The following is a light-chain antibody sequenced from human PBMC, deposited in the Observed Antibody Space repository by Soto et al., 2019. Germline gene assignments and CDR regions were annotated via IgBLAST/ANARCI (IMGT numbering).Light chain of an antibody. J-gene: IGKJ4*01. Sequence: EVVLTQSPGTLSLSPGERATLSCRASQSVSSSYLAWYQQKPGQAPRLLIYGASSRATGIPDRFSGSGSGTDFTLTISSLEPEDFAVYYCQQRSDWPPFTFGGGTKVDI. V-gene: IGKV3D-20*02. CDR2: GAS. CDR1: QSVSSSY. CDR3: QQRSDWPPFT.